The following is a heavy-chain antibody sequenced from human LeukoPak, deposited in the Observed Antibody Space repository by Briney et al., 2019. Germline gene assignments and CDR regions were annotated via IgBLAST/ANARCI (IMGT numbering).Heavy chain of an antibody. D-gene: IGHD3-10*01. V-gene: IGHV5-51*01. CDR3: AIFGDKYGSGSYGDS. CDR2: IYPDDSDT. Sequence: GESLKISCKGFGYTFSNYWIGWVRQMPGKGLGWMGIIYPDDSDTRYSPSFQGQVTISADKSITTAFLQWGSLKASDTAMYYCAIFGDKYGSGSYGDSWGQGTLVTVSS. J-gene: IGHJ4*02. CDR1: GYTFSNYW.